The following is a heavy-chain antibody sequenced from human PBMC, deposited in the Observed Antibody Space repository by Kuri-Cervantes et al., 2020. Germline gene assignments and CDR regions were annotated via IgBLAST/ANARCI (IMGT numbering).Heavy chain of an antibody. V-gene: IGHV7-4-1*02. CDR2: INTNTGNP. D-gene: IGHD3-9*01. Sequence: ASVKVSCKASGYTFTSYGISWVRQAPGQGLEWMGWINTNTGNPTYAQGFTGRFVFSLDTSVSTAYLQISSLKAEDTAVYYCARVYYDILTGYIPTYYYYGMDVWGQGTTVTVSS. CDR1: GYTFTSYG. J-gene: IGHJ6*02. CDR3: ARVYYDILTGYIPTYYYYGMDV.